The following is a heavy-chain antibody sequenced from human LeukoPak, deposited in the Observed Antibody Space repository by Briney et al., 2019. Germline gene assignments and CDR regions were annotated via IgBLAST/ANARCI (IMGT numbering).Heavy chain of an antibody. CDR1: GFAFSSYW. V-gene: IGHV3-30*02. CDR3: ASALEWLLYFDF. CDR2: IRYDGSNK. Sequence: PGGSLRLSCAASGFAFSSYWMSWVRQAPGKGLEWVAFIRYDGSNKYYADSVKGRFTISRDNSKNSLYLQMNSLRAEDTAVYYCASALEWLLYFDFWGQGTLVSVSS. D-gene: IGHD3-3*01. J-gene: IGHJ4*02.